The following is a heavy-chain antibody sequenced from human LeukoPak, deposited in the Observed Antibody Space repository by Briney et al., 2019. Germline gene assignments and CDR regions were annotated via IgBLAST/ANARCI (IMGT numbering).Heavy chain of an antibody. D-gene: IGHD6-13*01. J-gene: IGHJ4*02. CDR1: GYSFTSHW. CDR2: IYPGDSDT. Sequence: GESLKISCKGSGYSFTSHWIGWVRQMPGKGLEWMGIIYPGDSDTRYSPSFQGQVTISADKSISTAYLQWSSLKASDTAMYYCVRLLRNIAAAVYYFDYWGQGTLVTVSS. CDR3: VRLLRNIAAAVYYFDY. V-gene: IGHV5-51*01.